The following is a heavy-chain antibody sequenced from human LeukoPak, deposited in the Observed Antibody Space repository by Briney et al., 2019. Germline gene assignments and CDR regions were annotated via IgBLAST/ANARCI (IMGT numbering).Heavy chain of an antibody. J-gene: IGHJ4*02. CDR2: ISGKGLR. CDR3: VEEGDGHKYGLRD. CDR1: GFRLRDYT. Sequence: GGSLRLSCATSGFRLRDYTIHWVRQRPEKGLEWVSFISGKGLRSYADSMRGRLTVSRDTAKNSVFLEMNNLRTEESGLYYCVEEGDGHKYGLRDWGQGTLVTVSS. V-gene: IGHV3-43*01. D-gene: IGHD2-21*02.